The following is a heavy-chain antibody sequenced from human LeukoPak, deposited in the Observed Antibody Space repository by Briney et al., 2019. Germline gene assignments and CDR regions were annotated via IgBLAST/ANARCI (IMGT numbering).Heavy chain of an antibody. J-gene: IGHJ6*02. D-gene: IGHD3-3*01. CDR1: GGTFSSYA. CDR2: IIPIFGTA. V-gene: IGHV1-69*13. CDR3: ARDLSAMEYYYGMDV. Sequence: GASVTVSCKASGGTFSSYAISWVRQAPGQGLEWMGGIIPIFGTANYAQKFQGRVTITADESTSTAYMELSSPRSEDTAVYYCARDLSAMEYYYGMDVWGQGTTVTVSS.